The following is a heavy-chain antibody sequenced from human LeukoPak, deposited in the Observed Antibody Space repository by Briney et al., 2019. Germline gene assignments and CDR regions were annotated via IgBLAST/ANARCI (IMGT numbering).Heavy chain of an antibody. J-gene: IGHJ4*02. Sequence: PSETLSLTCTVSGGSISSSSYYWGWIRQPPGKGLEWIGSIYYSGSTYYNPSLKSRVTISVDTSKNQFSLKLSSVTAADTAVYYCARAPYRGNFDYWGQGTLVTVSS. V-gene: IGHV4-39*07. CDR1: GGSISSSSYY. D-gene: IGHD3-10*01. CDR3: ARAPYRGNFDY. CDR2: IYYSGST.